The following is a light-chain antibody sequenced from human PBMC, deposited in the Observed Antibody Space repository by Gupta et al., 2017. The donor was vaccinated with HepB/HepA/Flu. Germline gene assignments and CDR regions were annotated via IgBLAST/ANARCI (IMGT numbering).Light chain of an antibody. J-gene: IGLJ3*02. V-gene: IGLV2-14*01. Sequence: SALTQPASVSGSPGPSITISCTGTSSDVGGYNYVSWYQQHPGKAPKLMMYDVSNRPSGVSNRFSASKSGNTASLTISALEAEDDADYYCSSYTNSNTLVFGGGTKLTVL. CDR3: SSYTNSNTLV. CDR2: DVS. CDR1: SSDVGGYNY.